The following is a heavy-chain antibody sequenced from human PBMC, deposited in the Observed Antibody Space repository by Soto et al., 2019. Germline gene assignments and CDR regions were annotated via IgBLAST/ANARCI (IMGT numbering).Heavy chain of an antibody. Sequence: QLQLQESGPGLVKPSEILSLTCTVSGGSISSSSYYWGWIRQPPGKGLEWIGSIYYSGSTYYNPSLKSRVTISVDTSKNQFSLKLSSVTAADTAVYYCARKRTIYGMDVWGQGTTVTVSS. J-gene: IGHJ6*02. D-gene: IGHD3-9*01. V-gene: IGHV4-39*01. CDR1: GGSISSSSYY. CDR3: ARKRTIYGMDV. CDR2: IYYSGST.